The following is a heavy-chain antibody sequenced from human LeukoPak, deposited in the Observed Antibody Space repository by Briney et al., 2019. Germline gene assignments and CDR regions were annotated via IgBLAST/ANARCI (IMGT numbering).Heavy chain of an antibody. CDR2: IIPIFGIA. V-gene: IGHV1-69*04. CDR1: GGTFSSYA. Sequence: ASVKVSCKASGGTFSSYAISWVRQAPGQGLEWMGRIIPIFGIANYAQKFQGRVTITADKSTSIAYMELSSLRSEDTAVYYCAKVEMATTGGGFDPWGQGTLVTVSS. J-gene: IGHJ5*02. CDR3: AKVEMATTGGGFDP. D-gene: IGHD5-24*01.